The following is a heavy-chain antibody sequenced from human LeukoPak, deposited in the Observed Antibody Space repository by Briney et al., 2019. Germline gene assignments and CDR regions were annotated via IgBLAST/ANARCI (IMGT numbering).Heavy chain of an antibody. V-gene: IGHV3-30*18. J-gene: IGHJ5*02. Sequence: QPGGSLRLSCAASGFTFSSYGMHWVRQAPGKGLEWVAVISYDGSNKYYADSVKGRFTISRDNSKNTLYLQMNSLRAEDTALYNCAKDHTSGYCSGGSCNSPWFDPWGQGTLVTVSS. CDR3: AKDHTSGYCSGGSCNSPWFDP. CDR1: GFTFSSYG. CDR2: ISYDGSNK. D-gene: IGHD2-15*01.